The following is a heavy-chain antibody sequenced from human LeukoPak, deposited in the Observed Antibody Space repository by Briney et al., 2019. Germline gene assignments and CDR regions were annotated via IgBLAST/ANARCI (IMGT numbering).Heavy chain of an antibody. CDR1: GFNFDDYA. J-gene: IGHJ4*02. CDR3: AKGGGVVVGVYFDY. V-gene: IGHV3-9*01. Sequence: GGSLRPSCAASGFNFDDYAMDWVRQAPGKGLEWVSGISWNSGSIGYADSVKGRFTISRDNAKNSLFLEMNNLRVEDTALYYCAKGGGVVVGVYFDYWGQGTLVTVSS. D-gene: IGHD2-15*01. CDR2: ISWNSGSI.